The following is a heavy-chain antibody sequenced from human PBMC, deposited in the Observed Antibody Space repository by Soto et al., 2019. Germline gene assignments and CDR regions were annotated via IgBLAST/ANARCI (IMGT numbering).Heavy chain of an antibody. J-gene: IGHJ3*02. D-gene: IGHD2-2*01. CDR2: IWYDGSNK. CDR3: ARLSLPAAMRSAFDI. CDR1: GFTFSSYG. V-gene: IGHV3-33*01. Sequence: LRLSCAASGFTFSSYGMHWVRQAPGKGLEWVAVIWYDGSNKYYADSVKGRFTISRDNSKNTLYLQMNSLRAEDTAVYYCARLSLPAAMRSAFDIWGQGTMVTVSS.